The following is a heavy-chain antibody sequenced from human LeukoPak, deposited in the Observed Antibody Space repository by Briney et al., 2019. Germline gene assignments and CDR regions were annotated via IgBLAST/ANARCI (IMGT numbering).Heavy chain of an antibody. J-gene: IGHJ4*02. Sequence: ETLSLTCTVSGGSISSYYWSWIRQPPGKGLEWVSAISGGGGSTYYADSVKGRFTISRDNSKNTLYLQMNSLRAEDTAVYYCAKAPYDSSGWNFDYWGQGTLVTVSS. D-gene: IGHD3-22*01. V-gene: IGHV3-23*01. CDR2: ISGGGGST. CDR1: GGSISSYY. CDR3: AKAPYDSSGWNFDY.